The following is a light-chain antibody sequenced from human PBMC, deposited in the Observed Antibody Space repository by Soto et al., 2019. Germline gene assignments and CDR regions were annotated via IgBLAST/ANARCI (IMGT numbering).Light chain of an antibody. CDR2: DAS. CDR3: QHRHN. J-gene: IGKJ3*01. CDR1: QSVSID. V-gene: IGKV3-11*01. Sequence: EVVLTQSPATLSLSPGDRATLSCRASQSVSIDFAWYQQKPGQALRLLIYDASNRATGIPARFSGSGSGTDFTITNTIVYPEDYAVDYCQHRHNFGPGTKVDIK.